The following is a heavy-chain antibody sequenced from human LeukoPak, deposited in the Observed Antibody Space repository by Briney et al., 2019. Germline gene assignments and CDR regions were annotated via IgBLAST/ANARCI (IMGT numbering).Heavy chain of an antibody. CDR1: GGTFISYA. J-gene: IGHJ4*02. D-gene: IGHD3-10*01. CDR3: ASTAAWRKEYYFDY. Sequence: SVKVSCKASGGTFISYAISWVRQAPGQGLEWMGGIIPIIGTANYAQKFQGRVTITADESTSTAYMELSSLRSEDTAVYYCASTAAWRKEYYFDYWGQGTLVTVSS. V-gene: IGHV1-69*13. CDR2: IIPIIGTA.